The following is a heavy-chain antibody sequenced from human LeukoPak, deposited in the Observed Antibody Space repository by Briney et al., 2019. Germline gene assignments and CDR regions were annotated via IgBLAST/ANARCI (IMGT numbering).Heavy chain of an antibody. Sequence: SETLSLTCAVYGGSFSGYYWGWIRQPPGKGLEWIGEINHSGSTNYNPSLKSRVTISVDTSKNQFSLKLSSVTAADTAVYYCARVRYCSGGSCYFDAFDIWGQGTMVTVSS. V-gene: IGHV4-34*01. CDR1: GGSFSGYY. J-gene: IGHJ3*02. CDR3: ARVRYCSGGSCYFDAFDI. D-gene: IGHD2-15*01. CDR2: INHSGST.